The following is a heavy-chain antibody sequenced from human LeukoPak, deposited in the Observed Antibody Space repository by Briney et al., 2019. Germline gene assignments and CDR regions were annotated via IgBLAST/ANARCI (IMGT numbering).Heavy chain of an antibody. V-gene: IGHV3-21*01. CDR1: GFTFSSYG. J-gene: IGHJ4*02. Sequence: GGSLRLSCAASGFTFSSYGMHWVRQAPGKGPEWVSSISSSSSYIYYADSVKGRFTISRDNAKNSLYLQMNSLRAEDTAVFYCARDELDSSGYFDYWGQGTLVTVSS. CDR3: ARDELDSSGYFDY. D-gene: IGHD3-22*01. CDR2: ISSSSSYI.